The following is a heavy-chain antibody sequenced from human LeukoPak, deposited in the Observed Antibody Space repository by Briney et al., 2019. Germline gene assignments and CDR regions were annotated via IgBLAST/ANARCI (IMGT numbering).Heavy chain of an antibody. CDR1: GFTFSSYS. J-gene: IGHJ4*02. CDR3: ARATRESSGWPFGY. D-gene: IGHD6-19*01. V-gene: IGHV3-21*01. Sequence: GGSLRLSCAASGFTFSSYSMNWVRHAPGKGLEWVSSISSSSSYIYYADSVKGRFTISRDNAKNSLYLQMNSLRAEDTAVYYCARATRESSGWPFGYWGQGTLVTVSS. CDR2: ISSSSSYI.